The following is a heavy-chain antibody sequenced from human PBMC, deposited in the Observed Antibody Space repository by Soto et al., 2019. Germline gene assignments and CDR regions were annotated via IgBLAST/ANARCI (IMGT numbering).Heavy chain of an antibody. CDR1: GGSISSYY. CDR2: IYYSGST. Sequence: SLTCTVSGGSISSYYWSWIRQPPGKGLEWIGYIYYSGSTNYNPSLKSRVTISVDTSKNQFSLKLSSVTAADTAVYYCARDTGYSDGFNWFDPWGQGTLVTVSS. V-gene: IGHV4-59*01. J-gene: IGHJ5*02. CDR3: ARDTGYSDGFNWFDP. D-gene: IGHD5-18*01.